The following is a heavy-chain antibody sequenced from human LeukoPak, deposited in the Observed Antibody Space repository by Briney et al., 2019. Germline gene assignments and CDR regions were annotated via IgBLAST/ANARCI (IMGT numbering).Heavy chain of an antibody. V-gene: IGHV4-39*01. J-gene: IGHJ6*02. CDR2: KYYSGNS. Sequence: PSETLSLTCTVSGGSISSSTYYWGWIRQPPGKGLELIGSKYYSGNSYYNPSLKSRVSMSVDTSKNQFSLKLSSVTAADTAVYYCARLYYYYGLDVWGQGTTVTVSS. CDR3: ARLYYYYGLDV. CDR1: GGSISSSTYY.